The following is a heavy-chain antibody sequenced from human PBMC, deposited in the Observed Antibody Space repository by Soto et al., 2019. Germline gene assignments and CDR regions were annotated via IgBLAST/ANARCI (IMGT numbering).Heavy chain of an antibody. V-gene: IGHV4-30-4*01. CDR1: GGSISSGDYY. CDR3: ARDLGSSSWYYYYGMDV. D-gene: IGHD6-13*01. CDR2: IYYSGST. Sequence: SETLSLTCTVSGGSISSGDYYWSWIRQPPGKGLEWIGYIYYSGSTYYNPSLKSRVTISVDTSENQFSLKLSSVTAADTAVYYCARDLGSSSWYYYYGMDVWGQGTTVTV. J-gene: IGHJ6*02.